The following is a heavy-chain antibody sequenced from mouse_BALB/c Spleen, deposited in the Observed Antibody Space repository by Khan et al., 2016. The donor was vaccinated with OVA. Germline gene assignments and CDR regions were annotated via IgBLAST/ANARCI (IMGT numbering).Heavy chain of an antibody. V-gene: IGHV3-2*02. Sequence: EVQLQESGPGLVKPSQSLSLTCTVTGYSITSDYAWNWIRQFPGNKLEWMGYISYIGSTSYNPSLKSRISITRDTSKNQFFLQLNSVTTEDTATYYCARLEPGFAYWGQGTLVTVSA. CDR3: ARLEPGFAY. CDR1: GYSITSDYA. J-gene: IGHJ3*01. CDR2: ISYIGST.